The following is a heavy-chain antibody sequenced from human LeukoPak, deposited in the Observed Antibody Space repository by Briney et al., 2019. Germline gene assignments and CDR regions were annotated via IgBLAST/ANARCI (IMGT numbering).Heavy chain of an antibody. D-gene: IGHD3-22*01. V-gene: IGHV4-30-2*01. CDR1: GGSISSGGYS. Sequence: PSQTLSLTCAVSGGSISSGGYSCSWIRQPPGKGLEWIGYIYHSGSTYYNPSLKSRVTISVDRSKNQFSLKLSSVTAADTAVYYCARGPMYYYDSSGQFDYWGQGTLVTVSS. CDR2: IYHSGST. CDR3: ARGPMYYYDSSGQFDY. J-gene: IGHJ4*02.